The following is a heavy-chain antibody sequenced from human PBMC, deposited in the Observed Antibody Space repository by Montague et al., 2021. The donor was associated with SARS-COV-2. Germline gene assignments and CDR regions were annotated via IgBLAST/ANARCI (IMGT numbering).Heavy chain of an antibody. Sequence: TLSLTCTVSVGSISNYYWTWIRQPPGKGLEWIGYIYDSGSANYNPSLKSRSTISVDTSNNQFSLRLSSVPAADTAVYYCARAYCGGDCHVGPWGQGILVTVSS. CDR2: IYDSGSA. CDR3: ARAYCGGDCHVGP. CDR1: VGSISNYY. V-gene: IGHV4-59*01. D-gene: IGHD2-21*02. J-gene: IGHJ5*02.